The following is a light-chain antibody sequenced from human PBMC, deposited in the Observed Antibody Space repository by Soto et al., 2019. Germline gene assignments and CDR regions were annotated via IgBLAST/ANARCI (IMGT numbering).Light chain of an antibody. Sequence: QSALTQPASVSGSAGQSITISCSGTMRDVGAYNLVSWYQQHPGTAPKLIIYEVRNRPSGISSRFSGSRSGNTASLTISGLQSEDEGDYYCSAYTARRTLVFGGGTKDTVL. V-gene: IGLV2-14*01. CDR2: EVR. CDR3: SAYTARRTLV. J-gene: IGLJ3*02. CDR1: MRDVGAYNL.